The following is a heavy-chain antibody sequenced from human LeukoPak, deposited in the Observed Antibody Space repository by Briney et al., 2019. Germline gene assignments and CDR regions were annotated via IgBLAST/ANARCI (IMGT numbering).Heavy chain of an antibody. D-gene: IGHD2-21*01. CDR3: ARAQGHTNFDY. V-gene: IGHV1-69*02. CDR2: IIPILGIA. J-gene: IGHJ4*02. Sequence: SVKVSCKASGGTLSSYTISWVRQAPGQGLEWMGRIIPILGIANYAQKFQGRVTITADKSTSTAYMELSSLRSEDTAVYYCARAQGHTNFDYWGQGTLVTVSS. CDR1: GGTLSSYT.